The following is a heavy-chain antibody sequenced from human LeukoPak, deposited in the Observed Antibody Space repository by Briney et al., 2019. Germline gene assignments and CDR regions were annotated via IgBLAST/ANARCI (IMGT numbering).Heavy chain of an antibody. CDR2: IRYDGGKK. V-gene: IGHV3-30*02. D-gene: IGHD1-14*01. CDR1: GFIFSSYG. J-gene: IGHJ4*02. CDR3: TTELDVRPNHY. Sequence: GGSLRLSCAASGFIFSSYGMHWVRQAPGKGLEWVAFIRYDGGKKYYADSVKGWFTISRDNSKNTLYLQMNSLKSEDTAVYYCTTELDVRPNHYWGQGTLVTVSS.